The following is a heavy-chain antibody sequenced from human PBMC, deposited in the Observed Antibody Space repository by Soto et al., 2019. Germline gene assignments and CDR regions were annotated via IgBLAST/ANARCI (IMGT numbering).Heavy chain of an antibody. CDR3: AQGNLDSLPFYYCMDV. CDR2: ISGSGGAT. D-gene: IGHD5-18*01. V-gene: IGHV3-23*01. CDR1: GFTFNSYV. Sequence: PVGSLRLSCAASGFTFNSYVIAWVRQTPGKGLEWVSAISGSGGATYYADSVKARFIVSRDNSKNTVYLQMNSLRVEDTAVYFCAQGNLDSLPFYYCMDVWGQGTTVTVSS. J-gene: IGHJ6*02.